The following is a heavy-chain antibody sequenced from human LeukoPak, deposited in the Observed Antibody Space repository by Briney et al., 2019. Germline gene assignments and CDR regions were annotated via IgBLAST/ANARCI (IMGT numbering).Heavy chain of an antibody. V-gene: IGHV3-21*01. CDR3: ARDYDSSGYHDY. J-gene: IGHJ4*02. CDR2: ISSSSSYI. Sequence: GSLRLSCAASGFTFSSYSMNWVRQAPGKGLEWVSSISSSSSYIYYADSVKGRFTISRDNAKNSLYLQMNSLRAEDTAVYYCARDYDSSGYHDYWGQGTLVTVSS. D-gene: IGHD3-22*01. CDR1: GFTFSSYS.